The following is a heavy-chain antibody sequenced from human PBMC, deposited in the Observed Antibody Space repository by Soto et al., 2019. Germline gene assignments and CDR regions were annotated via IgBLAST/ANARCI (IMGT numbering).Heavy chain of an antibody. CDR2: ISGSGGST. CDR1: GFTFSSYA. D-gene: IGHD1-26*01. CDR3: ARRGSGSYYDY. V-gene: IGHV3-23*01. J-gene: IGHJ4*02. Sequence: EVQLLESGGGLVQPGGSLRLSCAASGFTFSSYAMRWVRQAPGKGLEWVSAISGSGGSTYYADSVKGRFTISRDNSKNTLELQMNSLRAEDTAVYYCARRGSGSYYDYWGQGTRFTVSS.